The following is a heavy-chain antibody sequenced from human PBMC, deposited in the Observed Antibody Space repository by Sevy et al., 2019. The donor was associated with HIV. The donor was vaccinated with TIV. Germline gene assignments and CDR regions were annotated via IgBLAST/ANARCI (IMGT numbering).Heavy chain of an antibody. CDR3: AGGWHFDY. J-gene: IGHJ4*02. CDR1: GGSISSYY. Sequence: SETLSLTCTVSGGSISSYYWTWIRQPPGKGLEWIGSNYYAGSTNYNPSLKSRVTIAVDTSKNQFSLKMTSVTAADTAIYYCAGGWHFDYWGQGTLVTVSS. CDR2: NYYAGST. V-gene: IGHV4-59*01. D-gene: IGHD2-15*01.